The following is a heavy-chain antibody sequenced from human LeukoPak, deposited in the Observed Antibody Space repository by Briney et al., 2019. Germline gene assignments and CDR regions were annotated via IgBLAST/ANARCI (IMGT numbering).Heavy chain of an antibody. J-gene: IGHJ4*02. CDR2: IYYTGST. CDR1: GGSICSYY. Sequence: SETLSLTCTVSGGSICSYYWSWIRQPAGKGLEWIGYIYYTGSTNYNPSLTSRVNISVDTSKNQFSLNLTSVTAADTAVYYCARWGSIAVARFDYWGQGTLVTVSS. V-gene: IGHV4-59*01. CDR3: ARWGSIAVARFDY. D-gene: IGHD6-6*01.